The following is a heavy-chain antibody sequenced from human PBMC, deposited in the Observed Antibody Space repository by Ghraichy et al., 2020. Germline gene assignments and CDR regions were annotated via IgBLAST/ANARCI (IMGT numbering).Heavy chain of an antibody. CDR3: STPYGGYCGY. V-gene: IGHV3-15*01. D-gene: IGHD2-21*01. J-gene: IGHJ4*02. Sequence: GESLNISCAASGFTFTNAWMSWVRQAPGKGLEWVGRIKSRSDGGTSDYAAPVKGRFTISRDDSKNTLYLQMNRLKAEDTAVYYCSTPYGGYCGYWGQGTLVTVSS. CDR2: IKSRSDGGTS. CDR1: GFTFTNAW.